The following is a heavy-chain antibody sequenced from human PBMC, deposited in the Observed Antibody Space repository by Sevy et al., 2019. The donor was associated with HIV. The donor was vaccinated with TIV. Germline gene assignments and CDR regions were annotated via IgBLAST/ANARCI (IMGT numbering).Heavy chain of an antibody. CDR2: ISTSGSNR. D-gene: IGHD1-1*01. CDR1: GFTFSSFE. CDR3: AKRCGKHDLGMDV. V-gene: IGHV3-48*03. J-gene: IGHJ6*02. Sequence: GGSLRLSCVASGFTFSSFEMNWVRQAPGKGLEWVSSISTSGSNRDYADSLKGRVTIPTDKAKKSLYLQMNSLRAEHTAIYFCAKRCGKHDLGMDVWGQGTTVTVSS.